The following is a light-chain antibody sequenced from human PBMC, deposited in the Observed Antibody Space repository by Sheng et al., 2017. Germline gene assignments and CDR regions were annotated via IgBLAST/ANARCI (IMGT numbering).Light chain of an antibody. CDR3: QQYDNLPYT. J-gene: IGKJ2*01. V-gene: IGKV1-33*01. CDR1: QGIRND. Sequence: IQMTQSPSSLSASVGDRVTITCRASQGIRNDLGWYQQKPGKAPKLLIYGASNLETGVPSRFSGSRSGTEFTFTISSLQPEDIATYYCQQYDNLPYTFGQGTKLEIK. CDR2: GAS.